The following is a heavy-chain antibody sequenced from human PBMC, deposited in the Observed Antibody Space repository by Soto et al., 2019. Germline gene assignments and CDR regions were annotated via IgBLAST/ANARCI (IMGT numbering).Heavy chain of an antibody. CDR1: GGPFSSYA. CDR3: ACGDIKLPVRY. CDR2: IIPIFGTA. Sequence: SVKVSFKASGGPFSSYAISLVRQAPGQGLEWMGGIIPIFGTANYAQKFQGRVTITADESTSTAYMELSSLRSEDTAVYYCACGDIKLPVRYWGQGTMVTVSS. D-gene: IGHD5-12*01. V-gene: IGHV1-69*13. J-gene: IGHJ4*02.